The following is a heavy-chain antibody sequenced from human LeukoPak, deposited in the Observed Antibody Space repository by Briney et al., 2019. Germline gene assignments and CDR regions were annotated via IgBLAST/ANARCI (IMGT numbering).Heavy chain of an antibody. CDR2: ISYDGSNE. CDR1: GFTFSSYG. V-gene: IGHV3-30*03. CDR3: ARDIQDIVVVPAAIRYYYYYYGMDV. D-gene: IGHD2-2*01. Sequence: GGSLRLSCVVSGFTFSSYGFHWVRQAPGKGLEWVAGISYDGSNEFYADSVKGRFTISRDNPKNTVYLQMNSLRAEDTAVYYCARDIQDIVVVPAAIRYYYYYYGMDVWGQGTTVTVSS. J-gene: IGHJ6*02.